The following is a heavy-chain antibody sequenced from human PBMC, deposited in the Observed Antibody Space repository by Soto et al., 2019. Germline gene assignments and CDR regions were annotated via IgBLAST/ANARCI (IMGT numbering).Heavy chain of an antibody. J-gene: IGHJ3*02. CDR2: ISGSGGST. D-gene: IGHD3-22*01. Sequence: EVQLLESGGGLVQPGGSLRLSCAASGFTFSSYAMSWVRQAPGKALEWASAISGSGGSTYYADSVKGRFTISRDNSKNTLYLQMNSLRAEDTAVYYCAKVTSSGYYGYAFDIWGQGTMVTVSS. V-gene: IGHV3-23*01. CDR3: AKVTSSGYYGYAFDI. CDR1: GFTFSSYA.